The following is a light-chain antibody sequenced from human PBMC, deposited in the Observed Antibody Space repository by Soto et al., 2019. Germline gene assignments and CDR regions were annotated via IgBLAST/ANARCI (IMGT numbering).Light chain of an antibody. V-gene: IGKV1-17*03. J-gene: IGKJ2*01. Sequence: DIQMTQSPSAMSASVGARVTLTCRASRGITNYVAWFQQKPGQVPKRLIYAASSLQRGVPSRFSGSGSGTEFTLTISSLQPEDFATYYCLQHNTYPHTFGQGTKLESK. CDR3: LQHNTYPHT. CDR1: RGITNY. CDR2: AAS.